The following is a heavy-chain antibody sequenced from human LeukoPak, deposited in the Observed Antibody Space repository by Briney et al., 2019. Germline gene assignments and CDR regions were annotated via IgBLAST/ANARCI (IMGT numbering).Heavy chain of an antibody. V-gene: IGHV3-7*04. CDR2: IKQDGSEK. Sequence: GGSLRLSCAASGFTFSSYWMSWVRQAPGKGLEWAANIKQDGSEKYYVDSVKGRFTISRDNAKNSLYLQMNSLRAEDTAVYYCARGRDSSGYYSQAYYYYYMDVWGKGTTVTVSS. J-gene: IGHJ6*03. CDR3: ARGRDSSGYYSQAYYYYYMDV. CDR1: GFTFSSYW. D-gene: IGHD3-22*01.